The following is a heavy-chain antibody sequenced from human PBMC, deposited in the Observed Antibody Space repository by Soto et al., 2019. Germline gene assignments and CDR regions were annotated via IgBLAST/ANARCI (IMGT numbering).Heavy chain of an antibody. D-gene: IGHD2-8*01. J-gene: IGHJ4*02. CDR3: AKSRTDCTNGVCYPAPPEHYMDY. V-gene: IGHV3-23*01. CDR2: ISGSGGST. CDR1: GFTFSSYA. Sequence: GGSLRLSCAASGFTFSSYAMSWVRQAPGKGLEWVSAISGSGGSTYYADSVKGRFTISRDNSKNTLYLQLNSLRAVDKAVYCCAKSRTDCTNGVCYPAPPEHYMDYWGQGTLVTVSS.